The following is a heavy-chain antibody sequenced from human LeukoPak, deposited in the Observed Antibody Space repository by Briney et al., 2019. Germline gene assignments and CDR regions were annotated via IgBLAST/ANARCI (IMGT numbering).Heavy chain of an antibody. CDR2: INHSGST. Sequence: SETLSLTCGVNGGSFSGYYWNWIRQTPGKGLELIGEINHSGSTNYNPSLKRRVTISVDTSQKQFSLRLTSVTAADTAVYYCARGRYLTTLGGAAAGFLDSWGQGTLVTVSS. V-gene: IGHV4-34*01. CDR3: ARGRYLTTLGGAAAGFLDS. CDR1: GGSFSGYY. D-gene: IGHD6-13*01. J-gene: IGHJ4*02.